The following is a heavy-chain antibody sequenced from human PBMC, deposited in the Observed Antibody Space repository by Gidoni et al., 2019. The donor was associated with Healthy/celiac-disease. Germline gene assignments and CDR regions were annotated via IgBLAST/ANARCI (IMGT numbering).Heavy chain of an antibody. J-gene: IGHJ4*02. CDR3: ARVLPYYYDSSGYGWALGGFDY. CDR1: GFTVSINY. V-gene: IGHV3-53*02. CDR2: IYSGGST. D-gene: IGHD3-22*01. Sequence: EVQLVETGGGLIQPGGSLRLSCAASGFTVSINYMSWVRQAPGKGLEWVSVIYSGGSTYYADSVKGRFTISRDNSKNTLYLQMNSLRAEDTAVYYCARVLPYYYDSSGYGWALGGFDYWGQGTLVTVSS.